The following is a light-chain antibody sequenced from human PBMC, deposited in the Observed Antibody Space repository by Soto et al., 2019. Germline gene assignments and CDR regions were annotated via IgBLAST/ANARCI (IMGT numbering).Light chain of an antibody. CDR2: EVS. CDR3: SSYAGSMNLI. V-gene: IGLV2-8*01. Sequence: ALTQPPSASGSPGQSVTISCTGSSSDVGGHNHVSWYQQHPGKAPKLMIYEVSKRPSGVPDRFSGSKSVNTASLTVSGLQAEDEADYYCSSYAGSMNLIFGGGTKLTVL. CDR1: SSDVGGHNH. J-gene: IGLJ2*01.